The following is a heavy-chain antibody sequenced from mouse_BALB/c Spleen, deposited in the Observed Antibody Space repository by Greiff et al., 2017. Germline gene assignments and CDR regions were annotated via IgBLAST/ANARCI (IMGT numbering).Heavy chain of an antibody. CDR2: ISNGGGST. Sequence: EVQLVESGGGLVQPGGSLKLSCAASGFTFSSYTMSWVRQTPEKRLEWVAYISNGGGSTYYPDTVKGRFTISRDNAKNTLYLQMSSLKSEDTAMYYCARHGEVRRWYFDVWGAGTTVTVSS. CDR3: ARHGEVRRWYFDV. CDR1: GFTFSSYT. V-gene: IGHV5-12-2*01. J-gene: IGHJ1*01. D-gene: IGHD2-14*01.